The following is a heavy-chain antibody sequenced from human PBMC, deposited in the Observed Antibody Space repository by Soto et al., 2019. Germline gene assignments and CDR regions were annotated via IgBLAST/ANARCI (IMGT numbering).Heavy chain of an antibody. Sequence: EVQLVESGGGLVQPDRSLRLSCAASGFTFDDYAMHWVRQAPGKGLEWVSGISWNSGSIGYADSVKGRFTISRDNAKNSLYLQMNSLRAEDTALYYCAKGLKAGSWYVWYFDLWGRGTLVTVSS. J-gene: IGHJ2*01. V-gene: IGHV3-9*01. D-gene: IGHD2-15*01. CDR3: AKGLKAGSWYVWYFDL. CDR1: GFTFDDYA. CDR2: ISWNSGSI.